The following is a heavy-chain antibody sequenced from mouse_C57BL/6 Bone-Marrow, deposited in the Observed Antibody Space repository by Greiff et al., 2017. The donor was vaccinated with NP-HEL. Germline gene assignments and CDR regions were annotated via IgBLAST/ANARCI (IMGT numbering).Heavy chain of an antibody. CDR2: ISNGGGST. Sequence: DVMLVESGGGLVQPGGSLKLSCAASGFTFSDYYMYWVRQTPEKRLEWVAYISNGGGSTYYPDTVKGRFTISRDNAKNTLYLQMSRLKSEDTAMYYCARGDPLYYGSSYTGGQGTLVTVSA. CDR3: ARGDPLYYGSSYT. J-gene: IGHJ3*01. D-gene: IGHD1-1*01. V-gene: IGHV5-12*01. CDR1: GFTFSDYY.